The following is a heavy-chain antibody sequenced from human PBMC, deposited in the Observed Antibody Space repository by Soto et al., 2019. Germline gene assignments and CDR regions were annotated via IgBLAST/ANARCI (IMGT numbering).Heavy chain of an antibody. V-gene: IGHV3-30*03. Sequence: GGSLRLSCAASGFTFSDYGIDWIRQAPGKGLEWVAVISHEGGTQYYADSVRGRFTVSRDNSKNILYLQMDSLKSDDAAVYYCAREAPGGIVSPRVRNCFDPWGQGTQVTVSS. CDR2: ISHEGGTQ. D-gene: IGHD3-22*01. J-gene: IGHJ5*02. CDR3: AREAPGGIVSPRVRNCFDP. CDR1: GFTFSDYG.